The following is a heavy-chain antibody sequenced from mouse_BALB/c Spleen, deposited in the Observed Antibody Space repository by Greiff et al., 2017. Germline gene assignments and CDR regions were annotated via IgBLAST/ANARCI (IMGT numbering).Heavy chain of an antibody. CDR3: ARSGSRYFDV. Sequence: VQLQESGAELAKPGASVKMSCKASGYTFTSYWMHWVKQRPGQGLEWIGYINPSTGYTEYNQKFKDKATLTADKSSSTAYMQLSSLTSEDSAVYYCARSGSRYFDVWGAGTTVTVSS. D-gene: IGHD3-1*01. CDR1: GYTFTSYW. CDR2: INPSTGYT. V-gene: IGHV1-7*01. J-gene: IGHJ1*01.